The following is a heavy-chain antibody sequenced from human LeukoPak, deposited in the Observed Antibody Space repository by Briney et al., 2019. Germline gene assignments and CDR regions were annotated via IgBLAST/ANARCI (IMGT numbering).Heavy chain of an antibody. CDR2: FDPEDGET. D-gene: IGHD4-17*01. CDR1: GYALTELS. Sequence: ASVKVSCKVSGYALTELSMHWVRQAPGKGLEWMGGFDPEDGETVYAQKFQGRATMTEDTSTDTAYMELSSLRSEDTAVYYCATVPGAVTTGFYYFDYWGQGTLVTVSS. V-gene: IGHV1-24*01. CDR3: ATVPGAVTTGFYYFDY. J-gene: IGHJ4*02.